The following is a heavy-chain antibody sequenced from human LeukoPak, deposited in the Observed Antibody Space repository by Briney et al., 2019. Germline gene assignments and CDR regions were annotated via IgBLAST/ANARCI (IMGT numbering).Heavy chain of an antibody. CDR1: GYTFTGYY. CDR3: ARDNGGVVVTASFAH. D-gene: IGHD2-21*02. CDR2: INPNSGGT. J-gene: IGHJ4*02. V-gene: IGHV1-2*02. Sequence: ASVKVSCKASGYTFTGYYMHWVRQAPGQGLEWMGWINPNSGGTNYAQKFQGRVTMTRDTSISTAYMELSRLRSDDTAVYYCARDNGGVVVTASFAHWGQGTLVTVSS.